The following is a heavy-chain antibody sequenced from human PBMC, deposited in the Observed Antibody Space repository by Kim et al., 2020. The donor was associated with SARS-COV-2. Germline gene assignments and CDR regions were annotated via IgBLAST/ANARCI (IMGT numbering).Heavy chain of an antibody. Sequence: SETLSLTCTVSGGSISSSSYYWGWVRQPPGKGLEWIGHIYYSGSTYYNPSLKSRVTISVDTSKNQFSLRLSSVTAADTAVYYCAGLLLSCGGDCYSLDYWGQGTLVTVSS. V-gene: IGHV4-39*01. CDR3: AGLLLSCGGDCYSLDY. D-gene: IGHD2-21*02. J-gene: IGHJ4*02. CDR1: GGSISSSSYY. CDR2: IYYSGST.